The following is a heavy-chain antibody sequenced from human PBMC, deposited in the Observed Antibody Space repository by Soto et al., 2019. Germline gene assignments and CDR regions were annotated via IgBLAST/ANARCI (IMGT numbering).Heavy chain of an antibody. V-gene: IGHV1-69*06. J-gene: IGHJ4*02. CDR3: ATWRTYSGSYCFDY. Sequence: QVQLVQSGAELKKPGSSVNVSCAASGGTFKTYTINWVRQAPGQGREWIGQIIHMYDSANYAQRFQGRVTISADKSTNIAYMELSGLRSEDTALYYCATWRTYSGSYCFDYWGQGTLVSVSS. D-gene: IGHD1-26*01. CDR2: IIHMYDSA. CDR1: GGTFKTYT.